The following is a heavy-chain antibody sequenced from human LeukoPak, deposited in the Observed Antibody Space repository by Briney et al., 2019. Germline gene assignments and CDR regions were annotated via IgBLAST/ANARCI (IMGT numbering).Heavy chain of an antibody. V-gene: IGHV3-33*08. Sequence: GSLRLSCASSGFTFSTYAMSWVRQAPGKGLEWVAFIWYDGSNKYYADSVKGRFTISRDNSKNTLYLQMNSLRVEDTAVYYCATDGTVTAGPFDRWGRGTLVTVSS. CDR2: IWYDGSNK. D-gene: IGHD4-11*01. CDR1: GFTFSTYA. CDR3: ATDGTVTAGPFDR. J-gene: IGHJ5*02.